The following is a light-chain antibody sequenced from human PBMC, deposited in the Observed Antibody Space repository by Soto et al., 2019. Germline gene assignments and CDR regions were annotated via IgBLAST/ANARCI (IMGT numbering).Light chain of an antibody. CDR1: QSVSSY. Sequence: EIVLTQSPATLSLSPGERATLSCRASQSVSSYLAWYQQKPGQAPRLLIYDASTRATGVPTRFSGSRSGAEFTLTINSLQSEDFAVCYCQPYNNWPLTFGGGTKVDI. CDR3: QPYNNWPLT. J-gene: IGKJ4*01. V-gene: IGKV3-15*01. CDR2: DAS.